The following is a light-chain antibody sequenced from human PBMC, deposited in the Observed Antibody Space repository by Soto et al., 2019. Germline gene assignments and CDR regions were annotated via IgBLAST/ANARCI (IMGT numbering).Light chain of an antibody. CDR1: QGISNS. Sequence: DIQMTQSQSSLSTSVGDRVTITCRASQGISNSLAWYQQKPGKVPKLLIYAASTLQSGVPSRFSGSGSGTDFTLTISSLQPEDVATYYCQKYNSAPWTFGQGTKVEIK. CDR3: QKYNSAPWT. J-gene: IGKJ1*01. V-gene: IGKV1-27*01. CDR2: AAS.